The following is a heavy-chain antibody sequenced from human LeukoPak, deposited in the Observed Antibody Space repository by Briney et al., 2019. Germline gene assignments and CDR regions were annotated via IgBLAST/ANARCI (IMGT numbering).Heavy chain of an antibody. D-gene: IGHD2-15*01. V-gene: IGHV1-2*02. Sequence: APVKVSCKASGYTFSGYDIHWVRQAPGQGLEWMGWINPNSGGTNSAQKFQGRVTMTRDTYISTAYMELSRLRVDDTAVYYCARDLSGYCSGGSCPHAEYFQHWGQGTLVTVSS. CDR1: GYTFSGYD. J-gene: IGHJ1*01. CDR2: INPNSGGT. CDR3: ARDLSGYCSGGSCPHAEYFQH.